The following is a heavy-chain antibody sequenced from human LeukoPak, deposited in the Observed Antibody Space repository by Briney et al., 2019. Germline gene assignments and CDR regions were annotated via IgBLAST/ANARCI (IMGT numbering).Heavy chain of an antibody. Sequence: ASVKVSCKASGHTFTSYDINWVRQATGQGLEWMGWMNPNSGNTGYAQKFQGRVTMTRNTSISTAYMELSSLRSEDTAVYYCARGVGSGYSLDYWGQGTLVTVSS. CDR2: MNPNSGNT. J-gene: IGHJ4*02. D-gene: IGHD3-22*01. CDR3: ARGVGSGYSLDY. CDR1: GHTFTSYD. V-gene: IGHV1-8*01.